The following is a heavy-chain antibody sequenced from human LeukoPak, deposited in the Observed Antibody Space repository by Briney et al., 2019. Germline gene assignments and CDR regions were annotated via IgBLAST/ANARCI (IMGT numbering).Heavy chain of an antibody. D-gene: IGHD7-27*01. J-gene: IGHJ3*02. CDR3: ARDSPNWGFPGAAFDI. V-gene: IGHV4-30-2*01. CDR1: GGSISSGGYY. Sequence: SETLSLTCTVSGGSISSGGYYWSWIRQPPGKGLEWIGYIYHSGSTYYNPSLKSRVTISVDRSKNQFSLKLSSVTAADTAVYYCARDSPNWGFPGAAFDIWGQGTMVTVSS. CDR2: IYHSGST.